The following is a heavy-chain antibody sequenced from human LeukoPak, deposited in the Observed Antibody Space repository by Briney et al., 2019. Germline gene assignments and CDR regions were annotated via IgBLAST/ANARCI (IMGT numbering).Heavy chain of an antibody. CDR2: INSDGSGT. CDR1: GFTFSSYW. V-gene: IGHV3-74*01. D-gene: IGHD3-22*01. J-gene: IGHJ4*02. CDR3: ARDRDYYDSLYYFDY. Sequence: PGGSLRLSCAASGFTFSSYWMHWVRQAPGKGLVWVSRINSDGSGTSYADSVKGRFTISRDNAKNTLYLQMNSLRAEDTAVYYCARDRDYYDSLYYFDYWGQGTLVTVSS.